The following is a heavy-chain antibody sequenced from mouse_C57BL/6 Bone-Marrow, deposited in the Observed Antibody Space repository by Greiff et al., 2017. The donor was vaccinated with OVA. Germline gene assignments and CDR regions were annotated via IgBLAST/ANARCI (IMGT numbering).Heavy chain of an antibody. J-gene: IGHJ3*01. Sequence: EVQVVESGGDLVKPGGSLKLSCAASGFTFSSYGMSWVRQTPDKRLEWVATISSGGSYTYYPDSVKGRFPITRDNAKNTLYLQMSSLKSDDTAMYYCARHRGLRAWFAYWGQGTLVTVSA. CDR1: GFTFSSYG. V-gene: IGHV5-6*01. CDR2: ISSGGSYT. CDR3: ARHRGLRAWFAY. D-gene: IGHD2-4*01.